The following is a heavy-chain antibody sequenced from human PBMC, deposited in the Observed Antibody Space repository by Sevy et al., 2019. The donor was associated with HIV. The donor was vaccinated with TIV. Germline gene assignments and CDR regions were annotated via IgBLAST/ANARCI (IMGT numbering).Heavy chain of an antibody. Sequence: GGSLRLSCAASGFTVSSNYMSWVRQAPGKGLEWVSVIYSGGSTYYADSVKGRFTISRDNSKNTLYLQMNGLRAEDTAVYYCAREETGYYYGMDVWGQGTTVTVSS. CDR1: GFTVSSNY. J-gene: IGHJ6*02. CDR3: AREETGYYYGMDV. V-gene: IGHV3-53*01. CDR2: IYSGGST.